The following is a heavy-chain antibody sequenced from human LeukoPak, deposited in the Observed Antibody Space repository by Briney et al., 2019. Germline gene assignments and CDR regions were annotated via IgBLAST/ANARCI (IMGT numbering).Heavy chain of an antibody. CDR2: ISAYNGNT. CDR3: ARDVGDIVTIPAAISVP. V-gene: IGHV1-18*01. D-gene: IGHD2-2*01. Sequence: ASVKVSCKASGYTFSSYGISWVRQAPGQGLEWMGWISAYNGNTNYAQMVHGRVTMTTDTSTSTAYMEVRSLRSDDTAMYYCARDVGDIVTIPAAISVPWGQGTLVTVSS. J-gene: IGHJ5*02. CDR1: GYTFSSYG.